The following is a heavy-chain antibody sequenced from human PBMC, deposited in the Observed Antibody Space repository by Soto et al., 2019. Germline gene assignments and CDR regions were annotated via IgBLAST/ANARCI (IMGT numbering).Heavy chain of an antibody. CDR2: IYYSGST. D-gene: IGHD3-3*01. J-gene: IGHJ6*03. Sequence: PSETLSLTCTVPGGSISSYYWSWIRQPPGKGLEWIGYIYYSGSTNYNPSLKSRVTISVDTSKNQFSLKLSSVTAADTAVYYCARNNYDFWSGYYYYYMDVWGKGTTVTVSS. V-gene: IGHV4-59*01. CDR1: GGSISSYY. CDR3: ARNNYDFWSGYYYYYMDV.